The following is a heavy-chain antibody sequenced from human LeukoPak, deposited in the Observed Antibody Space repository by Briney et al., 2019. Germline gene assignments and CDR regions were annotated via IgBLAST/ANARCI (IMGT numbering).Heavy chain of an antibody. J-gene: IGHJ6*02. V-gene: IGHV4-39*07. CDR2: IDYRGST. CDR3: ARLSSVSLDGMDV. Sequence: SETLSLTCTVSGASIITSLYSWGWIRQSPGEGLEWIGSIDYRGSTYYTPSLKSRVTISVDTSKNQFSLKLSSVTAADTAVYYCARLSSVSLDGMDVWGQGTTVTVSS. CDR1: GASIITSLYS. D-gene: IGHD2/OR15-2a*01.